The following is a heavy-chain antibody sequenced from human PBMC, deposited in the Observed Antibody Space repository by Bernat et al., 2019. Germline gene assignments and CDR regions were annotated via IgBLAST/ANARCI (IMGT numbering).Heavy chain of an antibody. Sequence: EVQLVESGGGLVQPGGSLRLSCAASGFTFSNYWMSWVRQAPGKGLEWVANIKQDGSGNFYVDSVKGRFAISRDNAKNSLYLQVNSLRAEDTDVYYCARGTSGRNVGYFDLWGRGTLVTVSS. J-gene: IGHJ2*01. CDR3: ARGTSGRNVGYFDL. CDR2: IKQDGSGN. CDR1: GFTFSNYW. V-gene: IGHV3-7*01. D-gene: IGHD1-14*01.